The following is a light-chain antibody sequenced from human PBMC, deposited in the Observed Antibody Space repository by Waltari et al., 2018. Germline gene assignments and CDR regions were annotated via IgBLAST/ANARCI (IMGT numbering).Light chain of an antibody. CDR3: QHYYNYPWT. V-gene: IGKV1-8*01. J-gene: IGKJ1*01. CDR2: AAS. Sequence: AIQMTQSPSSFSASAGDRVTITCRASQTVGSYLAWYQQKPGKAPKRLIFAASTLQSGVPSRFSGSGSGTDFTLTSSCLQSEDFATYFCQHYYNYPWTFGQGTKVEVK. CDR1: QTVGSY.